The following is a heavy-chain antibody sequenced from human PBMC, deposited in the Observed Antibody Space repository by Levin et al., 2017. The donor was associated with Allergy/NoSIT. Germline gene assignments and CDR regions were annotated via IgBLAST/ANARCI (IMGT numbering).Heavy chain of an antibody. CDR2: IFYSAVP. CDR1: GGSISSDYW. Sequence: SETLSLTCAVSGGSISSDYWWTWVRRPPGRGLEWIGEIFYSAVPAYDPSLTSRVTLSLDKSKDQFSLRLTSVTAADTAIYYCAGRRIRAVSGGMAYWGPGVLVTVSS. J-gene: IGHJ4*02. CDR3: AGRRIRAVSGGMAY. V-gene: IGHV4-4*02. D-gene: IGHD6-13*01.